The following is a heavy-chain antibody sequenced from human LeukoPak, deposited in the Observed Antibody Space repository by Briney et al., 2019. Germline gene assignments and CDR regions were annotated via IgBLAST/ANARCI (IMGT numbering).Heavy chain of an antibody. Sequence: SETPSLTCTVSGGSINTPNYYWGWIRQPPGKGLEWIGEINHSGSTNYNPSLKSRVTISVDTSKNQFSLKLSSVTAADTAVYYCARATYYYDSSGYWTLEFDFDIWGQGTMVTVSS. D-gene: IGHD3-22*01. CDR3: ARATYYYDSSGYWTLEFDFDI. V-gene: IGHV4-39*07. CDR2: INHSGST. J-gene: IGHJ3*02. CDR1: GGSINTPNYY.